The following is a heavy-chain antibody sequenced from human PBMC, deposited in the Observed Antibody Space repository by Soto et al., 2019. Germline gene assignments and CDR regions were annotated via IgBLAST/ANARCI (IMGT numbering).Heavy chain of an antibody. CDR1: GYSITRHY. CDR2: INPSDGST. J-gene: IGHJ4*02. Sequence: ASVKVYCKTSGYSITRHYMHWVRQARGQGLEWMGIINPSDGSTKYAQKFQGRVSMTGDTSASTAYMELSSLRSEDTAVYYCATSGLELLGYWGQGTLVTVSS. CDR3: ATSGLELLGY. V-gene: IGHV1-46*01. D-gene: IGHD1-7*01.